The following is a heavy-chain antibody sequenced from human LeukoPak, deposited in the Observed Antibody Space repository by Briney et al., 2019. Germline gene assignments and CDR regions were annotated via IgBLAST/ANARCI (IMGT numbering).Heavy chain of an antibody. CDR1: GYTFTSYD. J-gene: IGHJ4*02. CDR2: MNPNSGNT. D-gene: IGHD6-19*01. V-gene: IGHV1-8*01. CDR3: ASGRSQLLALFDY. Sequence: GASVKVSRKASGYTFTSYDINWVRQATGQGLEWMGWMNPNSGNTGYAQKFQGRVTMTRHTSISTAYMELSSLRSEDTAVYYCASGRSQLLALFDYWGQGTLVTVSS.